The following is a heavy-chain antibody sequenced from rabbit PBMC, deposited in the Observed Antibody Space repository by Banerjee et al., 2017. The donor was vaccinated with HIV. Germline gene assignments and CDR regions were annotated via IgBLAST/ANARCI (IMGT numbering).Heavy chain of an antibody. CDR1: GVSVSGDSFSGDSY. J-gene: IGHJ4*01. Sequence: QSLEESGGDLVKPGASLTLTCIASGVSVSGDSFSGDSYMCWVRQAPGKGLEWIVCIDTGSCGFSYFASGANGRFTISKTSSTTVPLQMTSLTAADAATYFCAGDLDGVIGWNFGWWGPGTLVTVS. CDR3: AGDLDGVIGWNFGW. D-gene: IGHD1-1*01. V-gene: IGHV1S40*01. CDR2: IDTGSCGFS.